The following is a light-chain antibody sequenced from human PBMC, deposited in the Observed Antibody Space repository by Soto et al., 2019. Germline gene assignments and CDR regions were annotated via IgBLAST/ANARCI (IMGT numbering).Light chain of an antibody. CDR2: DAS. J-gene: IGKJ1*01. CDR3: QQLTDWPPKWT. V-gene: IGKV3-11*01. CDR1: QSISSY. Sequence: EVVLTQSPDTLSLPPGERATLSCRASQSISSYLAWYQQKPGQAPRLLIYDASSRATGIPASFIGSGSGTDFTLTISSLAPEDFAVYYCQQLTDWPPKWTFGQGTKGDIK.